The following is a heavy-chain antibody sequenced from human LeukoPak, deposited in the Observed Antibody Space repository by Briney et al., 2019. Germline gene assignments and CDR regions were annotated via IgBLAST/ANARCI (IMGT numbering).Heavy chain of an antibody. CDR2: VYHSGST. D-gene: IGHD2-21*02. CDR3: ASTDCTKTDCYSNNWFDP. J-gene: IGHJ5*02. V-gene: IGHV4-4*02. CDR1: GGSISSSNW. Sequence: PSGTLSLTCAVSGGSISSSNWWSWVRQPPGKGLEWIGEVYHSGSTNYNPSLESRVTISIDKSKNQFSLKLSSVTAADTAMYYCASTDCTKTDCYSNNWFDPWGQGTLVTVSS.